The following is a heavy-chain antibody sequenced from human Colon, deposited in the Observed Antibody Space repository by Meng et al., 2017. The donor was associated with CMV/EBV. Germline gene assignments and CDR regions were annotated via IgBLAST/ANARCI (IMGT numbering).Heavy chain of an antibody. Sequence: ESLKISCAASGFTFSSYDMHWVRQPTGKGLEWVSVIGSNGDTYYPDSVKGRFTISRENAKNSLYLQMNNLRAGDTAVYYCVRGLGIWGQGTLVTVSS. J-gene: IGHJ3*02. CDR3: VRGLGI. CDR1: GFTFSSYD. CDR2: IGSNGDT. V-gene: IGHV3-13*01.